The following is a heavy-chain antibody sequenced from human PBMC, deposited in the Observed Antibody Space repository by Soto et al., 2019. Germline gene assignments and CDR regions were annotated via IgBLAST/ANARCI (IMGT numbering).Heavy chain of an antibody. V-gene: IGHV3-30*06. Sequence: GGSLRLSCAASGFTFGTFAMHWVRQAPGKGLEWVAVISSDTYTQYYADSVRGRFTLSRDNSKNTLFLQMRSLRTEDTAVYFCERDPTSRFDYWGQGALVTVSS. CDR1: GFTFGTFA. CDR2: ISSDTYTQ. J-gene: IGHJ4*02. CDR3: ERDPTSRFDY.